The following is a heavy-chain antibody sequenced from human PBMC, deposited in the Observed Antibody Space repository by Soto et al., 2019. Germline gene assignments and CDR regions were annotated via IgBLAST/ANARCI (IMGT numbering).Heavy chain of an antibody. J-gene: IGHJ4*02. D-gene: IGHD2-15*01. Sequence: QVQLVQSGAEVKKPGASVKVSCKPSGYTFTSYGISWVRQAPGQGLEWMGWIGTYSGNTDYAQKFQGRVSMTTDTXTXXVYMEMKSLRSDDTAVYYCARAMSCSRGNCYDADYWGQGTLVTVSS. CDR3: ARAMSCSRGNCYDADY. CDR1: GYTFTSYG. CDR2: IGTYSGNT. V-gene: IGHV1-18*01.